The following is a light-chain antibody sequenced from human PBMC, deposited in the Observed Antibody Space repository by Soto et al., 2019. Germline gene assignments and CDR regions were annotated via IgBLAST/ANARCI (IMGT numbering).Light chain of an antibody. CDR3: QKYEKWPYT. CDR1: QSVGSN. CDR2: GAF. V-gene: IGKV3-15*01. Sequence: EIVLTQSPATLSVSPGERATLSCRTSQSVGSNLAWYQQKPGQAPRLLIYGAFIRAPGFPVTFRGTGSGSECTLTISSPQSEDVALYYCQKYEKWPYTLGQGTKFESK. J-gene: IGKJ2*01.